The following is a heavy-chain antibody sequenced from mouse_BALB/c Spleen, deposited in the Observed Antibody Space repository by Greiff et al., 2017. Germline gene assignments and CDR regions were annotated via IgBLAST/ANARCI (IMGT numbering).Heavy chain of an antibody. CDR2: IYWDDDK. CDR3: ARMSAHWDSY. D-gene: IGHD4-1*01. J-gene: IGHJ2*01. CDR1: GFSLSTSGMG. V-gene: IGHV8-12*01. Sequence: QVTLKVSGPGILQPSQTLSLTCSFSGFSLSTSGMGVSWIRQPSGKGLEWLAHIYWDDDKRYNPSLKSRLTISKDTSSNQVFLKITSVDTADTATYYCARMSAHWDSYWGQGTTLTVSS.